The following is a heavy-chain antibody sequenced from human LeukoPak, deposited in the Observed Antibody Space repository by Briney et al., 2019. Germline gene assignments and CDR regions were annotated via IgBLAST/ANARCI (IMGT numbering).Heavy chain of an antibody. V-gene: IGHV4-39*01. CDR1: GGSISSSSYY. J-gene: IGHJ6*03. CDR2: IYYSGST. D-gene: IGHD2-15*01. CDR3: ARRVVVVVATYYYYYYMDV. Sequence: SETLSLTCTVSGGSISSSSYYWGWIRQPPGKGLEWIGSIYYSGSTYYNPSLKSRVTISVDTSKNQFSLKLSSVTAADTAVYYCARRVVVVVATYYYYYYMDVWGKGTTVTISS.